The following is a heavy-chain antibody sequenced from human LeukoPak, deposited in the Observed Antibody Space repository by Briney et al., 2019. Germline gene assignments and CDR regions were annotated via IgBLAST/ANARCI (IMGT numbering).Heavy chain of an antibody. V-gene: IGHV4-39*07. Sequence: PSETLSLTCTVSGGSISSSSYYWGWIRQPPGKGLEWIGSIYYSGSTYYNPSLKSRVTISVDTSKNQFSLNLTSVAAADTAVYYCARDSGKRFCSDDGCSPNYFDHWGQGTLVSVSS. CDR3: ARDSGKRFCSDDGCSPNYFDH. D-gene: IGHD2-15*01. CDR2: IYYSGST. CDR1: GGSISSSSYY. J-gene: IGHJ4*02.